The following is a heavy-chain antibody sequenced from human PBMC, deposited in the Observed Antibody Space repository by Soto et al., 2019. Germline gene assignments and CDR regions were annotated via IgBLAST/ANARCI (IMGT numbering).Heavy chain of an antibody. Sequence: QVQLQQWGAGLLKPSETLSLTCAVYGGSFSGYYWSWIRQPPGKGLEWIGEINHSGSTNYNPSLKSRFTISVYTSKNQFSLKLSSVTAADTAVYYCARGHTFGELSRPYAFDIWGQVTMVTVSS. CDR1: GGSFSGYY. CDR3: ARGHTFGELSRPYAFDI. CDR2: INHSGST. D-gene: IGHD3-10*01. V-gene: IGHV4-34*01. J-gene: IGHJ3*02.